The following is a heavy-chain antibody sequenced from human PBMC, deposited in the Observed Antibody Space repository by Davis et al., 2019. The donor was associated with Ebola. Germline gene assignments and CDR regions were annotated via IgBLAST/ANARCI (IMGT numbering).Heavy chain of an antibody. J-gene: IGHJ4*02. Sequence: GGSLRLSCAASGFTFSVYSMNWVRQAPGKGLEWVSSISSSSSYIYYADSVKGRFTISRDNAKNSLYLQMNSLRAEDTAVYYCARAWRQQLVFDYWGQGTLVTVSS. D-gene: IGHD6-13*01. CDR1: GFTFSVYS. CDR2: ISSSSSYI. V-gene: IGHV3-21*04. CDR3: ARAWRQQLVFDY.